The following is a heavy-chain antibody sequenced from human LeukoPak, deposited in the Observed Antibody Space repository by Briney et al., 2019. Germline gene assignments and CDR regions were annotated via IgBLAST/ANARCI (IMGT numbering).Heavy chain of an antibody. CDR1: GYTFTSYG. D-gene: IGHD5-24*01. Sequence: ASVKVSCKASGYTFTSYGISWVRQAPGQGLEWMGWISAYNGNTNYAQKFQGRVTMTEDTSTDTAYMELSSLRSEDTAVYYCATGWLQSNWFDPWGQGTLVTVSS. CDR3: ATGWLQSNWFDP. CDR2: ISAYNGNT. V-gene: IGHV1-18*01. J-gene: IGHJ5*02.